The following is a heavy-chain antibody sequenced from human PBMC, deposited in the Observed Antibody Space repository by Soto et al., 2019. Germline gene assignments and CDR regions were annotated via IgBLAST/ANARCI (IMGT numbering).Heavy chain of an antibody. CDR2: INHSGST. V-gene: IGHV4-34*02. CDR1: GGSFSGHY. Sequence: QVQLQQWGAGLLKPSETLSLTCAVYGGSFSGHYWSWIRQPPGKGLEWIGEINHSGSTNYNPSLKSRVTISVDTSKSQFSLKLTSVTAADTAVYFCARGSTYFHDSSGYQVGDYWGQGTLVTVSS. J-gene: IGHJ4*02. D-gene: IGHD3-22*01. CDR3: ARGSTYFHDSSGYQVGDY.